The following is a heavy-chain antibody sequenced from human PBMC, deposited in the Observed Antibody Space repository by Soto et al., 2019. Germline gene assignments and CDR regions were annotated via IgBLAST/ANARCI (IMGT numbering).Heavy chain of an antibody. J-gene: IGHJ4*02. D-gene: IGHD6-19*01. CDR2: INAGNGNT. Sequence: ASVKVSCKASGYTFTSYAMHWVRQAPGQRLEWMGWINAGNGNTKYSQKFQGRVTITRDTSASTAYMELSSLRSEDTAVYYCAREGQWLVDLRQYYFDYWGQGTLVTVSS. CDR1: GYTFTSYA. V-gene: IGHV1-3*01. CDR3: AREGQWLVDLRQYYFDY.